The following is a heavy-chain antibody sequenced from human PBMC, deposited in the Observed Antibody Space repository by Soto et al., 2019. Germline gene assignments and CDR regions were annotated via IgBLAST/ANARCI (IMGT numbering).Heavy chain of an antibody. J-gene: IGHJ5*02. CDR3: ANVGNAIVRGVPMGWFDP. Sequence: QVQLVESGGGVVQPGRSLRLSCAASGFTFSSYGMHWVRQAPGKGLEWGSVICYDGSIKYYADSVKGRFTISRDNCKYTLYLQLNSKRAEDTAVDDCANVGNAIVRGVPMGWFDPWGQGTLVTVSS. CDR2: ICYDGSIK. D-gene: IGHD3-10*01. V-gene: IGHV3-30*18. CDR1: GFTFSSYG.